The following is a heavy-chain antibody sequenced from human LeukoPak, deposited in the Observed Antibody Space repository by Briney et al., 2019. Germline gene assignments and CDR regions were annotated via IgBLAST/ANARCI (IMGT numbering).Heavy chain of an antibody. Sequence: PSETLSLTCTVSGDSFTSVTDYWAWIRQPPGKGLEWIASGDYSGGTYYNPSLESRVTISVDTSKNQFSLKLSSVTAADTAVYYCARAQKDIVATIYYFDYWGQGTLVTVSS. V-gene: IGHV4-39*07. J-gene: IGHJ4*02. D-gene: IGHD5-12*01. CDR1: GDSFTSVTDY. CDR2: GDYSGGT. CDR3: ARAQKDIVATIYYFDY.